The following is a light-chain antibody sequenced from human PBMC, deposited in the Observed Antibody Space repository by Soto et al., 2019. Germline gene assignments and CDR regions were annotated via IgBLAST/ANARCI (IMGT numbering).Light chain of an antibody. Sequence: QSVLTQPASVSGSPGQSITISCTGTSSDVGGYNYVSWYQQHPGKAPKLMIYAVSNRPSGVSTRFSGSKSGNTASLTISGLQAEDEAEYHCSSYTTSSTLLYVFGTGTKVTVL. CDR2: AVS. J-gene: IGLJ1*01. V-gene: IGLV2-14*01. CDR3: SSYTTSSTLLYV. CDR1: SSDVGGYNY.